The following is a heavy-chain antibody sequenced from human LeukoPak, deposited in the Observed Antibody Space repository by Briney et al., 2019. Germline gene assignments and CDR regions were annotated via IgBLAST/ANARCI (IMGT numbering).Heavy chain of an antibody. CDR2: INHSGST. CDR1: GGSFSGYY. Sequence: ASETLSLTCAVYGGSFSGYYWSWIRQPPGKGLEWIGEINHSGSTSYNPSLKSRVTISVDTSKNQFSLKLGSVTAADTAVYYCARGRLDYYDSSGYFFWGQGTLVTVSS. J-gene: IGHJ4*02. V-gene: IGHV4-34*01. CDR3: ARGRLDYYDSSGYFF. D-gene: IGHD3-22*01.